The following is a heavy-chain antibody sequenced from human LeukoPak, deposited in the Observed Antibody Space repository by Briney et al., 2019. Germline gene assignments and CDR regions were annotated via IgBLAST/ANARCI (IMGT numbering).Heavy chain of an antibody. Sequence: GGSLRLSCAVSGVTFSSYGMSWVRQAPGKGLEWVSAIGPSGSSTYYADSVKGRFTISRDTSKNTLYLQMNSLRVEDTAAYYCAKDRLKAAAGGDYWGQGTLVTVSS. CDR2: IGPSGSST. V-gene: IGHV3-23*01. J-gene: IGHJ4*02. CDR3: AKDRLKAAAGGDY. CDR1: GVTFSSYG. D-gene: IGHD6-13*01.